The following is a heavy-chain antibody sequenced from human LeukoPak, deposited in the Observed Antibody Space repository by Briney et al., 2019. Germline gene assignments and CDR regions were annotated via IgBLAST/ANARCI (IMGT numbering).Heavy chain of an antibody. D-gene: IGHD3-22*01. CDR3: ARVIVDYYGMDV. V-gene: IGHV3-30*03. CDR2: ISYDGSNK. CDR1: GFTFSSYG. Sequence: QPGGSLRLSWAASGFTFSSYGMPWVRQAPGKGLEWVAVISYDGSNKYYADSVKGRFTISRDNSKNTLYLQMNSLRAEDTAVYYCARVIVDYYGMDVWGQGTTVTVSS. J-gene: IGHJ6*02.